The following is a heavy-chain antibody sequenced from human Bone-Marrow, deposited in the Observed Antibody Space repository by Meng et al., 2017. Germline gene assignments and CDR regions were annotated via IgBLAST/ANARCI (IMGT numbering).Heavy chain of an antibody. V-gene: IGHV3-48*03. Sequence: GGSLRLSCAASGFTFSSYEMNWVRQAPGKGLEWVSYISSSGTTMYYADSVKGRFTISRDNAKNSLNLQMNSLRAEDTAVYYCTRENYYYYFYGMDVWGQGTTVTVSS. CDR1: GFTFSSYE. CDR3: TRENYYYYFYGMDV. J-gene: IGHJ6*02. CDR2: ISSSGTTM.